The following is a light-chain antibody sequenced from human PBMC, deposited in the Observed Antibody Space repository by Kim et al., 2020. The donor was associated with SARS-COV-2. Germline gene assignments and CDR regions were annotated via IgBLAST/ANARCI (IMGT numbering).Light chain of an antibody. CDR3: SSYTSSSTYV. CDR2: DVN. V-gene: IGLV2-14*01. J-gene: IGLJ1*01. CDR1: SSDVGGYNY. Sequence: QSALTQPASVSGSPGQSITISCTGTSSDVGGYNYVSWYQQYPGKAPKLMIYDVNKRPLGVYNRFSGSKFGNTASLTISGLQAEDEGDYYCSSYTSSSTYVFGPGTKVTVL.